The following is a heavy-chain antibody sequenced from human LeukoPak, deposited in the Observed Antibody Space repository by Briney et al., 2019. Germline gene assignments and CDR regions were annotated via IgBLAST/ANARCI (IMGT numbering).Heavy chain of an antibody. CDR2: IWYDGSNK. Sequence: PGGSLRLSCAASGFTFSSYGMHWVRQAPGKGRGGVAVIWYDGSNKYYADSVKGRFTTSRDNSKNTLYLQMNSLRAEDTAVYYCARVGGARYYYYCMDVWGKGTTVTVSS. CDR3: ARVGGARYYYYCMDV. J-gene: IGHJ6*03. CDR1: GFTFSSYG. D-gene: IGHD3-16*01. V-gene: IGHV3-33*01.